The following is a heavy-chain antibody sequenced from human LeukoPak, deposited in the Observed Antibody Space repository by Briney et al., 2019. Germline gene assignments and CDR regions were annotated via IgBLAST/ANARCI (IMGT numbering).Heavy chain of an antibody. J-gene: IGHJ5*02. CDR2: INPNGGST. CDR1: GYSFTSYW. Sequence: GESLKISCKGSGYSFTSYWIGWVRQMPGKGLEWMGIINPNGGSTSYAQKFQGRVTMTRERSTSTVYMELSSLRSEDTAMYYCAGVIGYSNRGGFDPWGQGTLVTVSS. CDR3: AGVIGYSNRGGFDP. D-gene: IGHD6-13*01. V-gene: IGHV1-46*01.